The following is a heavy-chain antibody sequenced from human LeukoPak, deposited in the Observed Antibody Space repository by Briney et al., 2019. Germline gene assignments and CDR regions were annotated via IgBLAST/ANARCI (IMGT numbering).Heavy chain of an antibody. D-gene: IGHD3-22*01. V-gene: IGHV4-4*07. CDR3: ARDYYDHWAYHAFDI. J-gene: IGHJ3*02. CDR2: IHTSGST. Sequence: SETLSLTCTVSGGSISSYYWSWIRQPAGKGLEWIGRIHTSGSTNYNPSLKSRVSMSVDTSKNQFSLKLSSVTAADTAVYYCARDYYDHWAYHAFDIWGQGTMVTVSS. CDR1: GGSISSYY.